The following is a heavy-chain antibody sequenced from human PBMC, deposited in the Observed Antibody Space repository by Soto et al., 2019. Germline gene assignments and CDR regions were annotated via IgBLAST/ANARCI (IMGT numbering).Heavy chain of an antibody. D-gene: IGHD3-3*01. CDR1: GGSISSYY. CDR2: IYYSGST. J-gene: IGHJ4*02. CDR3: ARGGWRQIDY. V-gene: IGHV4-59*08. Sequence: QVQLQESGPGLVKSSETLSLTCTVSGGSISSYYWSWIRQPPGKGLEWIGYIYYSGSTNYNPSLKIRVTISVDTSKNQSSLKLSSVTAADTAVYYCARGGWRQIDYWGQGTLVTVSS.